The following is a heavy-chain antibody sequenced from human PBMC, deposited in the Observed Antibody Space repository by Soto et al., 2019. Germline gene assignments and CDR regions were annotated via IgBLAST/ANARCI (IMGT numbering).Heavy chain of an antibody. D-gene: IGHD3-22*01. CDR3: ARHSISYYDSSGYDYYYGMDV. V-gene: IGHV5-51*01. CDR2: IYPGDSDT. Sequence: GESLKISCQGSGYSFTSYWIGWVRQMPGKGLEWKGIIYPGDSDTRYSPSFQGQVTISADKSISTAYLQWSSLKASDTAMYYCARHSISYYDSSGYDYYYGMDVWGQGTTVTVSS. J-gene: IGHJ6*02. CDR1: GYSFTSYW.